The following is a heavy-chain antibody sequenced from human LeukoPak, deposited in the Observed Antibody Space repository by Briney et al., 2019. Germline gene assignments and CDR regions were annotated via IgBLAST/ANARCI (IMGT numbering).Heavy chain of an antibody. Sequence: PGGSLRLSCAASGFTFSSYAVSWVRQAPGKGLEWVSAISGSGGSTYYADSVKGRFTISRDNSKNTLYLQMNSLRAEDTAVYYCAKAISRLAGGSPRPFDYWGQGTLVTVSS. D-gene: IGHD1-26*01. CDR2: ISGSGGST. J-gene: IGHJ4*02. CDR3: AKAISRLAGGSPRPFDY. CDR1: GFTFSSYA. V-gene: IGHV3-23*01.